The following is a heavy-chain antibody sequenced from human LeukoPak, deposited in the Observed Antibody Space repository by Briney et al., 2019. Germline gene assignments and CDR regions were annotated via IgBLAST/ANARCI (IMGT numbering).Heavy chain of an antibody. V-gene: IGHV4-39*07. CDR3: ARRPKRITMVRGVRYYFDY. D-gene: IGHD3-10*01. CDR1: GGSISSSSYY. Sequence: SETLSLTCTVSGGSISSSSYYWGWIRQPPGKGLEWIGSIYYSGSTYYNPSLKSRVTISVDTSKNQFSLKLSSVTAADTAVYYCARRPKRITMVRGVRYYFDYWGQGTLVTVSS. CDR2: IYYSGST. J-gene: IGHJ4*02.